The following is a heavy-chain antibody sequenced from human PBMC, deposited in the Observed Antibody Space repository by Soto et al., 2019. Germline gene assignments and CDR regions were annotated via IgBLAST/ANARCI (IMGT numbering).Heavy chain of an antibody. J-gene: IGHJ4*02. CDR3: ARVTMVRGGYYFDS. Sequence: SETLSLTCTVSGGSISSGGYYWSWIRQHPGKGLEWIGYIYYSGSTYYNPSLKSRVTISVDTSKNQFSLKLSSVTAADTAWYYCARVTMVRGGYYFDSWGQGTLVTVSS. CDR2: IYYSGST. D-gene: IGHD3-10*01. V-gene: IGHV4-31*03. CDR1: GGSISSGGYY.